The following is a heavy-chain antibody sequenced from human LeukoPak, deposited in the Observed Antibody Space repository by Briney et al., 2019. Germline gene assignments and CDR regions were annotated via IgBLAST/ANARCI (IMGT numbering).Heavy chain of an antibody. Sequence: SETLSLTCAVYGGSFSGYYWSWIRQPPGKGLEWIGEINHSGSTSYNPSLKSRVTISVDTSKNQFSLKLSSVTAADTAVYYCASGSRRYDCWSGYESYYYGMDVWGQGTTVTVSS. D-gene: IGHD3-3*01. CDR1: GGSFSGYY. CDR3: ASGSRRYDCWSGYESYYYGMDV. CDR2: INHSGST. V-gene: IGHV4-34*01. J-gene: IGHJ6*02.